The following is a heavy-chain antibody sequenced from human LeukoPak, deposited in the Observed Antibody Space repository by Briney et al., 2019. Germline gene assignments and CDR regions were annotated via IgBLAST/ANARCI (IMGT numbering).Heavy chain of an antibody. CDR2: IYYSGST. D-gene: IGHD5-24*01. J-gene: IGHJ4*02. V-gene: IGHV4-39*07. CDR3: ARVPMEMATFDY. CDR1: GGSISSSSYY. Sequence: SETLSLTCTVSGGSISSSSYYWGWIRQPPGKGLEWIGSIYYSGSTYYNPSLKSRVTISVDTSKNQFSLKLSSVTAADTAVYYCARVPMEMATFDYWGQGTLVTVSS.